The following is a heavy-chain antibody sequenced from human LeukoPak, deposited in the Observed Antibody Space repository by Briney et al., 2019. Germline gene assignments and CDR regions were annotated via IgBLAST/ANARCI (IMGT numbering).Heavy chain of an antibody. CDR3: ARVVDVGVPGFQH. D-gene: IGHD1-26*01. V-gene: IGHV1-2*02. Sequence: EASVKVSCKTSGYTFTGYYLHWVRQAPRQGPEWMGWINANSGDTYYVQKFKGRITMTRDTSINTANMELNRLISDDTAVYYCARVVDVGVPGFQHWGRGTLVTVSS. J-gene: IGHJ1*01. CDR1: GYTFTGYY. CDR2: INANSGDT.